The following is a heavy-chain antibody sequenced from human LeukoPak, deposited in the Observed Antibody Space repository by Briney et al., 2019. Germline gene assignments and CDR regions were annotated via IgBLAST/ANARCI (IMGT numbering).Heavy chain of an antibody. CDR2: IYYSGST. Sequence: PSETLSLTCTVSGGSISSSSYYWGWIRQPPGKGLEWIGSIYYSGSTYYNPSLKSRVTISVDTSKNQFSLKLSSVTAADSAVYYCARLTYDSSGYYYYYYYMDVWGKGTTVTISS. CDR1: GGSISSSSYY. V-gene: IGHV4-39*01. CDR3: ARLTYDSSGYYYYYYYMDV. D-gene: IGHD3-22*01. J-gene: IGHJ6*03.